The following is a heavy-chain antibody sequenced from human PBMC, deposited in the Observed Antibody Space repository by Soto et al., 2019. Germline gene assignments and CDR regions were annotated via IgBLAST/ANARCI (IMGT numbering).Heavy chain of an antibody. CDR2: IYTSGST. D-gene: IGHD2-8*02. CDR3: ASGSGGGKQWIYYFDY. J-gene: IGHJ4*02. CDR1: GGSISSYY. Sequence: PSETLSLTCTVSGGSISSYYWSWIRQPAEKGLEWIGRIYTSGSTNYNPSLKSRVTMSVDTSKNQFSLKLSSVTAADTAVYCCASGSGGGKQWIYYFDYWGQGTLVIVSS. V-gene: IGHV4-4*07.